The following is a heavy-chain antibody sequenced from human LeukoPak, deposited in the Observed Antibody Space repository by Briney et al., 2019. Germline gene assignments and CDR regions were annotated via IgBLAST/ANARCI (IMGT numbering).Heavy chain of an antibody. CDR3: AKSLGSTSAPDAFDM. CDR1: GFKFSRNA. V-gene: IGHV3-30*02. CDR2: IGFDGRDE. J-gene: IGHJ3*02. Sequence: GGSLRLSCATSGFKFSRNAMHWVRQAPGKGLEWVAFIGFDGRDEYYADSVKGRLTISRDNSKDTLYLQIYTLKTEDTAVYYWAKSLGSTSAPDAFDMWGQGTLITVSS. D-gene: IGHD2-2*01.